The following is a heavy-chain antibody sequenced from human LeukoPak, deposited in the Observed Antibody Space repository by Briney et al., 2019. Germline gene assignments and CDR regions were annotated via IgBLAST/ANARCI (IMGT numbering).Heavy chain of an antibody. D-gene: IGHD2-21*01. V-gene: IGHV1-69*13. CDR2: IIPIFGTA. J-gene: IGHJ4*02. Sequence: ASVKVSCKVSGYTLTELSMHWVRQAPGKGLEWMGGIIPIFGTANYAQKFQGRVTITADESTSTAYMELSSLRSEDTAVYYCWGGGWKKPFDYWGQGTLVTVSS. CDR3: WGGGWKKPFDY. CDR1: GYTLTELS.